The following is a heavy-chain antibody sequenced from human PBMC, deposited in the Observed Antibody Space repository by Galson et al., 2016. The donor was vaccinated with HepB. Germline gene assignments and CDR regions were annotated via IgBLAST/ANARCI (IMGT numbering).Heavy chain of an antibody. CDR3: VTSQSY. V-gene: IGHV3-7*03. Sequence: SLRLSCAVSGLKFSTYWMTWVHQAPGKGLEWVATINPDGNEKAYVDSVKGRFTMSRDNAKDSLHLQMNSLRAEDTGVYYCVTSQSYWGQGTLVTVSS. CDR2: INPDGNEK. J-gene: IGHJ4*02. CDR1: GLKFSTYW.